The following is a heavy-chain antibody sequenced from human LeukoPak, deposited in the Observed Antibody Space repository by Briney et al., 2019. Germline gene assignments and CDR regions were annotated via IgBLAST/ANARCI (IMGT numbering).Heavy chain of an antibody. J-gene: IGHJ4*02. CDR2: IYYSGST. D-gene: IGHD3-10*01. V-gene: IGHV4-59*08. CDR1: GGSISSYY. Sequence: SETLSLTCTVSGGSISSYYWSWIRQPPGKGLEWIGYIYYSGSTYYNPSLKSRVTISVDTSKNQFSLKLTSVTAADTAVYYCATSMVRGICFYWGQGTLVTVSS. CDR3: ATSMVRGICFY.